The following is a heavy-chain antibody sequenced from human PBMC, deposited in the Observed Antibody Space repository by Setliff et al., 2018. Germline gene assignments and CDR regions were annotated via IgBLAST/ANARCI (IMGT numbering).Heavy chain of an antibody. CDR3: ARPLSLCGGECNSHWFDP. CDR1: GYTFTSYY. D-gene: IGHD2-21*01. Sequence: GASVKVSCKASGYTFTSYYMHWVRQAPGQGLEWMGGIIPILGIANYAQKFQGRVTITADESTSTAYMELSSLRSEDTAVYYCARPLSLCGGECNSHWFDPWGQGTLVTVSS. V-gene: IGHV1-69*10. CDR2: IIPILGIA. J-gene: IGHJ5*02.